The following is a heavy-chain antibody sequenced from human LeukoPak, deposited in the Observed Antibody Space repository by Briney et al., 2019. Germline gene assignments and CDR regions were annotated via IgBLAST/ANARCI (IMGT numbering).Heavy chain of an antibody. CDR2: ISSSGSPI. D-gene: IGHD6-19*01. V-gene: IGHV3-48*03. J-gene: IGHJ4*02. CDR1: GFTFSSYA. Sequence: PEGSLRLSCAASGFTFSSYAMNWVRQAPGKGLEWVSYISSSGSPIYYADSVKGRFTISRDSAKNSLYLQMNSLRAEDTAVYYCARDPGYSSGWFDYWGQGALVTVSS. CDR3: ARDPGYSSGWFDY.